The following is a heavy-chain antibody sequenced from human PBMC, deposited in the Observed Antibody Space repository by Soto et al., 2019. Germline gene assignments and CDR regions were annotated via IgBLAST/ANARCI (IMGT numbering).Heavy chain of an antibody. CDR1: GGTFSSYA. V-gene: IGHV1-69*13. D-gene: IGHD1-26*01. CDR2: IIPIFGTA. CDR3: ARSPIVGATTYYDY. Sequence: GASVKVSCKXSGGTFSSYAISWVRQAPGQGLEWMGGIIPIFGTANYAQKFQGRVTITADESTSTAYMELSSLRSEDTAVYYCARSPIVGATTYYDYWGQGTLVTVSS. J-gene: IGHJ4*02.